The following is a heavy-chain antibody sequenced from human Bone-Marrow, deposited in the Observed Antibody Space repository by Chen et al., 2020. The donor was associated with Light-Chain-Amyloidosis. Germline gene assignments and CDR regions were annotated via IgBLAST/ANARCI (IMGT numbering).Heavy chain of an antibody. CDR2: IRQDSRSQ. Sequence: EVQLMESGGGLVQPGGSLRLSCVASGFNFSGYWMNWVRQAPGKGLEWVADIRQDSRSQSYVGSVKGRFTISRDNAKSSLYLQMNSLRAEDTAVYYCVKEGRLLGAFDVWGQGTMVTVSS. CDR1: GFNFSGYW. CDR3: VKEGRLLGAFDV. J-gene: IGHJ3*01. D-gene: IGHD3-16*01. V-gene: IGHV3-7*04.